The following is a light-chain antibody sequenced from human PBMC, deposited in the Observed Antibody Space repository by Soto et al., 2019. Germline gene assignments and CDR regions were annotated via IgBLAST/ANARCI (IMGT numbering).Light chain of an antibody. CDR2: EVI. V-gene: IGLV2-14*01. J-gene: IGLJ2*01. Sequence: QSALTQPASVSGSPGQSITISCTGTNSDIGGYHYVSWYQQNPGKAPKLMIYEVINRPSGVSHRFSGSKSGTTASRTISGLQTEDEADYYCSSYTTSSTLVLGGGTKLTVL. CDR3: SSYTTSSTLV. CDR1: NSDIGGYHY.